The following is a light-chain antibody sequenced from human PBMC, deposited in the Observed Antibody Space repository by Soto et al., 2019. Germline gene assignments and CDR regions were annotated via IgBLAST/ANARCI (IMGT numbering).Light chain of an antibody. CDR2: SAS. Sequence: IVMTQSPATLSVSPGEGATLSCRASQSITNKLAWYQQKPGQAPRLLIFSASTRATGVPARFSGSGSGTEFTLTISSLQSEDFAVYYCQQYYDGRSFGQGTKLEIK. V-gene: IGKV3-15*01. CDR3: QQYYDGRS. J-gene: IGKJ2*01. CDR1: QSITNK.